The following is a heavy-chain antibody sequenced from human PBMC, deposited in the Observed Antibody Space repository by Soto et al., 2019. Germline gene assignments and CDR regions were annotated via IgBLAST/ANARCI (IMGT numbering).Heavy chain of an antibody. CDR1: GGSISSGGYY. D-gene: IGHD2-2*02. J-gene: IGHJ3*02. CDR3: ARAGGVVPAAITAFDI. Sequence: PSETLSLTCTVSGGSISSGGYYWSWIRQHPGKGLEWIGYIYYSGSTYYNPSLKSRVTISVDTSKNQFSLKLSSVTAADTAVYYCARAGGVVPAAITAFDIWGQGTMVTVSS. V-gene: IGHV4-31*03. CDR2: IYYSGST.